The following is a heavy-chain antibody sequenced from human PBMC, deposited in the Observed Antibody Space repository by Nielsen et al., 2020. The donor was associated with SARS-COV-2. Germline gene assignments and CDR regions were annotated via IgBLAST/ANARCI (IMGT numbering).Heavy chain of an antibody. Sequence: WIRQPPGKGLEWIGYIYYSGSTNYNPSLKSRVTISVDTSKNQFSLKLSSVTAADTAVYYCARHGRVNRFDPWGQGTLVTVSS. CDR2: IYYSGST. CDR3: ARHGRVNRFDP. J-gene: IGHJ5*02. V-gene: IGHV4-59*08.